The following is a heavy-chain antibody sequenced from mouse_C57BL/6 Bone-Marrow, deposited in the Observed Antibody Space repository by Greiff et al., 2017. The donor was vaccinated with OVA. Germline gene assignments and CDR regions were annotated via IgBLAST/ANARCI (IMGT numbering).Heavy chain of an antibody. CDR2: IYPGSGST. J-gene: IGHJ2*01. CDR1: GYTFTSYW. CDR3: ARWYYGSSYDY. Sequence: QVQLQQSGAELVKPGASVKMSCKASGYTFTSYWITWVKQRPGQGLEWIGDIYPGSGSTNYNEKFKSKATLTVDTSSSTAYMQLSSLTSEDSAVYYCARWYYGSSYDYWGQGTTLTVSS. V-gene: IGHV1-55*01. D-gene: IGHD1-1*01.